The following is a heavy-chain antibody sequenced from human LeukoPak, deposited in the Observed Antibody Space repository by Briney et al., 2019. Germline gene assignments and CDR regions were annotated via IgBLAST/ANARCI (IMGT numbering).Heavy chain of an antibody. CDR1: GFTFSSYG. CDR3: AKDLNYDFWSGLGN. J-gene: IGHJ4*02. Sequence: GGSLRLSCAVSGFTFSSYGMHWVRQAPGKGLEWMAVISYDGTNKYYADSVKGRFTISRDNSKNTLYLQMSSLRAENTAVYYCAKDLNYDFWSGLGNWGQGTLVTVSS. CDR2: ISYDGTNK. V-gene: IGHV3-30*18. D-gene: IGHD3-3*01.